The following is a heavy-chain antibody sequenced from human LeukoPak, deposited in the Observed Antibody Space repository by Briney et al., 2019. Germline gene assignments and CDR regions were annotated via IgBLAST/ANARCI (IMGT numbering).Heavy chain of an antibody. CDR2: INENGAIV. D-gene: IGHD7-27*01. CDR3: AKDGNWGLNYFDY. Sequence: PGGSLRLSCAASGFAFSSYVMNWVRQAPGKGLEWVSTINENGAIVHYADSVKGRFTISRDNSKNTLYLQMNSLRAEDTALYYCAKDGNWGLNYFDYWGQGTLVTVSS. J-gene: IGHJ4*02. CDR1: GFAFSSYV. V-gene: IGHV3-23*01.